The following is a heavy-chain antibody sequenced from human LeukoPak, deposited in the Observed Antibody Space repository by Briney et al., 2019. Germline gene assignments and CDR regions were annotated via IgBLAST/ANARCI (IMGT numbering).Heavy chain of an antibody. V-gene: IGHV3-23*01. CDR2: ISGSGGTT. CDR3: AKRAHSGSYYTAFDV. Sequence: GGSLRLSCAASGFTFSSYAMTWVRQAPGKGLEWVSSISGSGGTTYYADSVKGRFTISRDNAKNTLYLRMDSLRAEGTAVYYCAKRAHSGSYYTAFDVWGQGTMVTVSS. D-gene: IGHD1-26*01. J-gene: IGHJ3*01. CDR1: GFTFSSYA.